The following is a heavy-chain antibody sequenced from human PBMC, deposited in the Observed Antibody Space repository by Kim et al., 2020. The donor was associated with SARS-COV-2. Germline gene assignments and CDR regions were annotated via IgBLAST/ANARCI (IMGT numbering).Heavy chain of an antibody. Sequence: SVKVSCKASGGGFSSFAISWVRQAPGQGLEWMGGIIPTIDTPNYAQKFQGRVTITADESTRTVYLELSSLRPEDTAVYYCATIPTADYYYYGMDVWGQG. CDR1: GGGFSSFA. CDR2: IIPTIDTP. CDR3: ATIPTADYYYYGMDV. J-gene: IGHJ6*02. D-gene: IGHD2-21*01. V-gene: IGHV1-69*13.